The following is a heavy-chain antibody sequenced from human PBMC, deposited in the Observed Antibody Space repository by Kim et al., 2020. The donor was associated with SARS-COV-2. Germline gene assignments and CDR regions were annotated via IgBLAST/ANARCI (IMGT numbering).Heavy chain of an antibody. CDR2: INPNSGGT. Sequence: ASVKVSCKASGYTFTGYYMHWVRQAPGQGLEWMGWINPNSGGTNYAQKFQGRVTMTRDTSISTAYMELSRLRSDDTAVYYCAREMVKGYVWFGELSPSGRAFDIWGQGTMVTVSS. CDR1: GYTFTGYY. CDR3: AREMVKGYVWFGELSPSGRAFDI. D-gene: IGHD3-10*01. V-gene: IGHV1-2*02. J-gene: IGHJ3*02.